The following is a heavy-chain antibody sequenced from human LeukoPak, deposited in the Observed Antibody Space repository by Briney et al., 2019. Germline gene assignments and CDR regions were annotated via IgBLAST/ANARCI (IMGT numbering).Heavy chain of an antibody. J-gene: IGHJ4*02. D-gene: IGHD3-16*01. CDR2: INQDGGTR. V-gene: IGHV3-7*01. Sequence: PGGSLRLSCAASGFTFSNTWMAWVRQAPGKGLEWVANINQDGGTRQYADSVRGRFTISRDNAKNSLYLEMNSLRAEDTGLYHCARDMKRNLDYWGQGTLVTVSS. CDR1: GFTFSNTW. CDR3: ARDMKRNLDY.